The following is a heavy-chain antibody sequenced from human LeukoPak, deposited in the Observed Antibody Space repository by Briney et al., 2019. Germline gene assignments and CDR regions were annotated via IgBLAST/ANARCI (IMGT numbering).Heavy chain of an antibody. CDR1: GGSISSGSYY. CDR2: IYTSGST. V-gene: IGHV4-61*02. J-gene: IGHJ4*02. D-gene: IGHD6-13*01. Sequence: PSETLSLTCTVSGGSISSGSYYWSWIRQPAGKGLEWIGRIYTSGSTNYNPSLKSRVTISVDTSKNQFSLKLSSVTAADTAVYYCARGYTKGSSSGVFDYWGQGTLVTVSS. CDR3: ARGYTKGSSSGVFDY.